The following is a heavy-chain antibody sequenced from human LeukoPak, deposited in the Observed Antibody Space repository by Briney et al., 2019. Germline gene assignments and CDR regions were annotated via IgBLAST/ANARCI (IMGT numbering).Heavy chain of an antibody. CDR1: GFTFSSYA. D-gene: IGHD1-26*01. CDR2: ISVSGGNT. Sequence: PGGSLRLSCAASGFTFSSYAMTWVRQAPGKGLEWVSDISVSGGNTYYADSVQGRFIISRDNSKNTLNLQMNSLRVEDTAVYHCAKGASGSYHTPYDYWGQGSLVTASS. V-gene: IGHV3-23*01. J-gene: IGHJ4*02. CDR3: AKGASGSYHTPYDY.